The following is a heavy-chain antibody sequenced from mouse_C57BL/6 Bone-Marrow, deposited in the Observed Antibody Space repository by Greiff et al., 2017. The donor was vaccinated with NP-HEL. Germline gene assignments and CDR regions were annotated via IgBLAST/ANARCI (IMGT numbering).Heavy chain of an antibody. CDR1: GYTFTSYW. D-gene: IGHD1-1*01. V-gene: IGHV1-52*01. CDR2: IDPSDSET. Sequence: QVQLQQPGAELVRPGSSVKLSCKASGYTFTSYWMHWVKQRPIQGLEWIGNIDPSDSETHYNQKFKDKATLTVDKSSSTAYMQLSSLTSEDSAVYFCARYGGSSPDWAMDYWGQGTSVTVSS. J-gene: IGHJ4*01. CDR3: ARYGGSSPDWAMDY.